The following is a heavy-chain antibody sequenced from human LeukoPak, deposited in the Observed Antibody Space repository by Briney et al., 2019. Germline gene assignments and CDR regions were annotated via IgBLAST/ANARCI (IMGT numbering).Heavy chain of an antibody. CDR2: FDPEDGET. Sequence: GASVKVSCKVSGYTLTELSMHWVRQAPGKGLEWMGGFDPEDGETIYAQKFQGRVTMTEDTSTDAAYMELSSLRSGDTAVYYCATDRLVGATAYNWFDPWGQGTLVTVSS. J-gene: IGHJ5*02. D-gene: IGHD1-26*01. V-gene: IGHV1-24*01. CDR1: GYTLTELS. CDR3: ATDRLVGATAYNWFDP.